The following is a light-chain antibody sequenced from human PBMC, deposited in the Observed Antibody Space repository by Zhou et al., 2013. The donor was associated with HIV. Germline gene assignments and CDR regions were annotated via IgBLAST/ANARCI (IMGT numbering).Light chain of an antibody. J-gene: IGKJ1*01. Sequence: EIVMTQSPATLSLSPGERATLSCRASQNINNYLVWYQQKSGQAPRLLMYDAYTRAPGIPARFSGGGSGTDFTLTITSLEPEDFAVYYCQQYGRSTWTFGQGTNLEIK. CDR3: QQYGRSTWT. CDR1: QNINNY. V-gene: IGKV3-11*01. CDR2: DAY.